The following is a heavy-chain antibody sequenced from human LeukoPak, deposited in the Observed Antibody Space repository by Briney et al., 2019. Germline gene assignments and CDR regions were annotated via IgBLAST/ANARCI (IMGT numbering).Heavy chain of an antibody. V-gene: IGHV1-18*01. D-gene: IGHD1-26*01. J-gene: IGHJ3*02. CDR2: ISAYNGNT. CDR3: ARDAPYSGSYWDDAFDI. Sequence: ASVKVSCKASGYTFTSYGISWVRQAPGQGLEWMGWISAYNGNTNYAQKLQGRVTMTTDTSTSTAYMELRSLRSDDTAVYYCARDAPYSGSYWDDAFDIWGQGTMVTVSS. CDR1: GYTFTSYG.